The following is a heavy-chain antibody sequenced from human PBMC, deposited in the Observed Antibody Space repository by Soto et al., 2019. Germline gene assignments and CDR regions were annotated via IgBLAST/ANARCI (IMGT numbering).Heavy chain of an antibody. CDR2: IYYSGST. J-gene: IGHJ5*02. Sequence: QVQLQESGPGLVKPSQTLSLTCTVSGGSISSGDYYWSWFRQHPGKGLEWIGYIYYSGSTYYNPSLKSRVTRSVDTSKNQFSLKLSAVTAADTAVYYCARWWSGSRQGFDPWGQGTLVTVSS. V-gene: IGHV4-31*03. CDR3: ARWWSGSRQGFDP. CDR1: GGSISSGDYY. D-gene: IGHD3-3*01.